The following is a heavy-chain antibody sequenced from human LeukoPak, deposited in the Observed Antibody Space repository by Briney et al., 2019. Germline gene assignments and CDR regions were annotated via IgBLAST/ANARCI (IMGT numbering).Heavy chain of an antibody. CDR1: GFTFSSYS. Sequence: PGGSLRLSCAASGFTFSSYSMNWVRQAPGKGLEWVSSISSSSSYIYYADSVKGRFTISRDNAKNSLYLQMNSLRAEDTAVYYCARDARYCSGGSCCACWGQGTLVTVSS. J-gene: IGHJ4*02. D-gene: IGHD2-15*01. CDR2: ISSSSSYI. CDR3: ARDARYCSGGSCCAC. V-gene: IGHV3-21*01.